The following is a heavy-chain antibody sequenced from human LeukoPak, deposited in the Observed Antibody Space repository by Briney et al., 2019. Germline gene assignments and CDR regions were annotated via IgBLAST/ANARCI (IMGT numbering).Heavy chain of an antibody. J-gene: IGHJ4*02. CDR3: ARAGTSSWYLDY. Sequence: SETLSLTCTVSGGSISSYYWSWIPQPPGKGREGIGYIYYSGSTNYNPSLNSRVTTAVDTSKNQFSLKLTSVTAADTAVYYCARAGTSSWYLDYWGQGTLVTVSS. CDR1: GGSISSYY. D-gene: IGHD6-13*01. V-gene: IGHV4-59*01. CDR2: IYYSGST.